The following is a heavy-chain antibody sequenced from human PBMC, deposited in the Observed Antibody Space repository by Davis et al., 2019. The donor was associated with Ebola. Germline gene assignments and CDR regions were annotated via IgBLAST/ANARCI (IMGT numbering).Heavy chain of an antibody. CDR3: ARGTRFLEWLFHDY. CDR2: IYYSGST. D-gene: IGHD3-3*01. CDR1: GGSISSSSYY. J-gene: IGHJ4*02. Sequence: MPSETLSLTCTVSGGSISSSSYYWGWIRQPPGKGLEWIGYIYYSGSTNYNTSLKSRVTISVDTSKNQFSLKLSSVTAADTAVYYCARGTRFLEWLFHDYWGQGTLVTVSS. V-gene: IGHV4-61*05.